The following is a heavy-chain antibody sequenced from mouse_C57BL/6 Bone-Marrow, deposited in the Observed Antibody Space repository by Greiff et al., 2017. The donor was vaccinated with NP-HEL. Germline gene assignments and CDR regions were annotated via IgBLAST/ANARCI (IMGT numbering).Heavy chain of an antibody. D-gene: IGHD1-1*01. CDR1: GYTFTDYY. Sequence: EVQLQQSGPVLVKPGASVKMSCKASGYTFTDYYMNWVKQSHGKSLEWIGVINPYNGGTSYNQKFKGKATLTVDKSSSTAYMELNSLTSEDSAVYYCASHYYGSSYGLAWFAYWGQGTLVTVSA. V-gene: IGHV1-19*01. J-gene: IGHJ3*01. CDR2: INPYNGGT. CDR3: ASHYYGSSYGLAWFAY.